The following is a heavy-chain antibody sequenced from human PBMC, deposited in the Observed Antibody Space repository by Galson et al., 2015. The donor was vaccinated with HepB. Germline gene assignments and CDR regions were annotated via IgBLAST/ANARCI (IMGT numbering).Heavy chain of an antibody. Sequence: SLRLSCAASGFTFSSYSMHWVRQVPGKGLEWVALISYDGRNKYYADSVKGRFTISRDNSKNTLYLHMNSLRAEDTAVYYCARDGQFLEWLGYFDFWGQGTLVTVSS. CDR1: GFTFSSYS. CDR3: ARDGQFLEWLGYFDF. J-gene: IGHJ4*02. CDR2: ISYDGRNK. D-gene: IGHD3-3*01. V-gene: IGHV3-30*04.